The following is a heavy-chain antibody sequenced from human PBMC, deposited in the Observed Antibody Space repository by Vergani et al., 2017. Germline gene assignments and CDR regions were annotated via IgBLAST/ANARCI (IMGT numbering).Heavy chain of an antibody. CDR3: ARRLRSYDFWSRYSNPDHASFDV. J-gene: IGHJ3*01. CDR1: GFTFSSYA. Sequence: QGQLVESGGGVGQTGRSLRLSCAASGFTFSSYAMHGVRQAPGKGVEWEAVISYDGSNKYYADSVKGRFTISRDNSKNTLYLQMNSLRAEDTAVYYFARRLRSYDFWSRYSNPDHASFDVSGQGTMVTVSP. CDR2: ISYDGSNK. V-gene: IGHV3-30-3*01. D-gene: IGHD3-3*01.